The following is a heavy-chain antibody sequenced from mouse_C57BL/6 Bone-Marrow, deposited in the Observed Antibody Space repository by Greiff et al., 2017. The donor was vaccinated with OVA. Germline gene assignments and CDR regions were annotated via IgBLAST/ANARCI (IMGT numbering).Heavy chain of an antibody. CDR2: ISSGGSYT. Sequence: DVKLVESGGDLVKPGGSLKLSCAASGFTFSSYGMSWVRQTPDKRLEWVATISSGGSYTYYPDSVKGRFTISRDNAKNTLYLQMSSLKSEDTAMYYCARPGSSPYYYAMDYWGQGTSVTVSS. CDR3: ARPGSSPYYYAMDY. J-gene: IGHJ4*01. CDR1: GFTFSSYG. D-gene: IGHD1-1*01. V-gene: IGHV5-6*02.